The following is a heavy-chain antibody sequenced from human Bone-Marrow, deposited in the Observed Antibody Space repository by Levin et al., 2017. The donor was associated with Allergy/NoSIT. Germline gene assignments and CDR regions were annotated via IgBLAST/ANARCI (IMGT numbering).Heavy chain of an antibody. CDR1: GFTFDDYA. CDR3: ARSAVSREWLLLLDDWFDP. J-gene: IGHJ5*02. Sequence: GGSLRLSCAASGFTFDDYAMHWVRQAPGKGLEWVSGISWNSGSIGYADSVKGRFTISRDNAKNSLYLQMNSLRAEDTALYYCARSAVSREWLLLLDDWFDPWGQGTLVTVSS. D-gene: IGHD3-22*01. V-gene: IGHV3-9*01. CDR2: ISWNSGSI.